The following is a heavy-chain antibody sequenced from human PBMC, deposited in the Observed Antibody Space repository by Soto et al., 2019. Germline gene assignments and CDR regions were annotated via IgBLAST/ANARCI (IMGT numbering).Heavy chain of an antibody. D-gene: IGHD2-21*02. J-gene: IGHJ6*02. Sequence: VKVSCKASGYVFSSSFVHWVRQAPGQGLEWMAMINPTVGSTSYAHNFQGRIAVTRDTSTATVYLDLSSLRSADTAIYYCAREVNTVIMPGDTEDYSGLDVWGQGTTVTVSS. V-gene: IGHV1-46*01. CDR3: AREVNTVIMPGDTEDYSGLDV. CDR2: INPTVGST. CDR1: GYVFSSSF.